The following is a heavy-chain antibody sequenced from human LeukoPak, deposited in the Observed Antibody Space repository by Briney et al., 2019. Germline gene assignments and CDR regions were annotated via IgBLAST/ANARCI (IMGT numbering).Heavy chain of an antibody. V-gene: IGHV4-34*01. J-gene: IGHJ2*01. Sequence: SSETLPLTCAVYGGSFSGYYWSWIRQPPGKGLEWIGEINHSGSTNYNPSLKSRVTISVDTSKNQFSLKLSSVTAADTAVYYCASRAGGQWLVLWYFDLWGRGTLVTVSS. CDR1: GGSFSGYY. D-gene: IGHD6-19*01. CDR3: ASRAGGQWLVLWYFDL. CDR2: INHSGST.